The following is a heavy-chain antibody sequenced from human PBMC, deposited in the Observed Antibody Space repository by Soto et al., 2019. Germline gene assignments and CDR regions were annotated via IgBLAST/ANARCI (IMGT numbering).Heavy chain of an antibody. J-gene: IGHJ6*03. V-gene: IGHV3-7*01. CDR1: GFTFSSYW. Sequence: GGSLRLSCAASGFTFSSYWMSWVRQAPGKGLEWVANIKQDGSEKYYVDSVKGRFTISRDNAKNSLYLQMNSLRAEDTAVYYCARVTGLFITEYMDVWGKGTTVTVSS. D-gene: IGHD3-22*01. CDR2: IKQDGSEK. CDR3: ARVTGLFITEYMDV.